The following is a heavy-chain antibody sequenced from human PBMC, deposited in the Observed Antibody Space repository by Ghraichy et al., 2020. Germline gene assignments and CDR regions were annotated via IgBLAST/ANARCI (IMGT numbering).Heavy chain of an antibody. V-gene: IGHV4-4*07. CDR1: GGSIKSYY. CDR3: ARLGYGTSSGFAGFDI. Sequence: SETLSLTCSVSGGSIKSYYWNWIRQPAGKGLEWIGRVYSSGRANNYNPSLQSRVTMSVDTSKNQISLNLRSVTAADTAVYYCARLGYGTSSGFAGFDIWGQGTLVPVSS. CDR2: VYSSGRAN. J-gene: IGHJ3*02. D-gene: IGHD6-6*01.